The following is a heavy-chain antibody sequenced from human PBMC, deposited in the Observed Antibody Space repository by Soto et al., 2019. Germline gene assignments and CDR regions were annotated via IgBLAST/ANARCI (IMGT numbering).Heavy chain of an antibody. CDR2: IYHSGST. CDR1: GGSISSSNW. CDR3: ARAGNDILAVAGTLGFDY. V-gene: IGHV4-4*02. J-gene: IGHJ4*02. Sequence: QVQLQESGPGLVKPSGTLSRTCAVSGGSISSSNWWSWVRRPPGKGLEWIGEIYHSGSTNYNPSPKSRVTISVDKSKNQFSLKLSSVTAADTAVYYCARAGNDILAVAGTLGFDYWGQGTLVTVSS. D-gene: IGHD6-19*01.